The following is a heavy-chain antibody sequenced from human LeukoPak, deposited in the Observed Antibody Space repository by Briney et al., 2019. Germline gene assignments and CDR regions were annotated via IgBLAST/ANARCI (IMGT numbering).Heavy chain of an antibody. CDR2: IKEDGSEK. CDR1: GFTFSTYW. V-gene: IGHV3-7*01. CDR3: AKTGYGDYVSIDWFDP. Sequence: GGSLRLSCAASGFTFSTYWMSWVRQAPGKELEWVANIKEDGSEKYSVDSVKGRFTISRDNAKNSLYLQMNSLRAEDTAVYYCAKTGYGDYVSIDWFDPWGQGTLVTVSS. J-gene: IGHJ5*02. D-gene: IGHD4-17*01.